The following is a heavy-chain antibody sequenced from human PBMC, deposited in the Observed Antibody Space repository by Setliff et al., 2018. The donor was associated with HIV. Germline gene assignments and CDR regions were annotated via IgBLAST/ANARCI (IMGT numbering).Heavy chain of an antibody. CDR3: ARDRLCSSTSCYSGGDHMDV. CDR2: IYYSGST. D-gene: IGHD2-2*02. CDR1: GGSISSHY. J-gene: IGHJ6*03. V-gene: IGHV4-59*11. Sequence: PSETLSLTCTVSGGSISSHYWSWIRQPPGKGLEWIGNIYYSGSTNYNPSLKSRVTISVDTSKNQFSLKLSSVTAADTAVYYCARDRLCSSTSCYSGGDHMDVWGKGTTVTVSS.